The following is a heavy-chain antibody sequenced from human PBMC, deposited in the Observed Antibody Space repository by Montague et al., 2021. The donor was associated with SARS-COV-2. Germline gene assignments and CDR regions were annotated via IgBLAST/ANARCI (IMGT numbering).Heavy chain of an antibody. CDR2: LTSSGTTI. Sequence: SRRLSLSASGFTFSSYEMNWVRQAPGKGLEWVSYLTSSGTTIYYADSVKGRFTISRDNAKNSLYLQMNSLRAEDTAVYYCARGGGGYDYFFNYYGMDVWGQGTTVTVSS. D-gene: IGHD5-12*01. CDR1: GFTFSSYE. CDR3: ARGGGGYDYFFNYYGMDV. V-gene: IGHV3-48*03. J-gene: IGHJ6*02.